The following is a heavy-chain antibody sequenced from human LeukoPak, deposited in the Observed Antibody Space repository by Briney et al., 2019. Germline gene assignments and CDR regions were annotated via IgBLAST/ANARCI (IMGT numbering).Heavy chain of an antibody. V-gene: IGHV4-59*08. D-gene: IGHD1-26*01. Sequence: SETLSLTCTVSAGSISSSYWSWVRQPPGKGLEWIGNIYYSGRTNYTPSLKSRVTISVDTSKTQVSLKLTSVTAADTAVYYFARHSGTYMDYWGQGTLVTVSS. CDR2: IYYSGRT. CDR1: AGSISSSY. J-gene: IGHJ4*02. CDR3: ARHSGTYMDY.